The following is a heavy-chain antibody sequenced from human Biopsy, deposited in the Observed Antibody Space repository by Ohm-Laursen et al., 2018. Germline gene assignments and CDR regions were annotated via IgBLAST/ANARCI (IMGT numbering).Heavy chain of an antibody. Sequence: SLRLSCTASGFTFDDYALHWVRQAPGKGLEWVSGISWNSGNIGYADSVEGRFTISRDNAKNSVYLQMNSLRAEDTAFYYCAKDLASGSGYYWYFDFWGRGTLVTVSS. CDR1: GFTFDDYA. J-gene: IGHJ2*01. D-gene: IGHD3-22*01. CDR2: ISWNSGNI. V-gene: IGHV3-9*01. CDR3: AKDLASGSGYYWYFDF.